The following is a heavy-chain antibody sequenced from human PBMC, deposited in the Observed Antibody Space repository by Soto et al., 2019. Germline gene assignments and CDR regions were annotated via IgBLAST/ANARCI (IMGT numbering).Heavy chain of an antibody. J-gene: IGHJ5*02. CDR2: INHSGST. V-gene: IGHV4-34*01. Sequence: SDTLSLACAVYGGSFSGYYWSWMRQPPGKGLEWIGEINHSGSTNYNPSLKSRVTISVDTSKNQFSLKLSSVTAADTAVYYCARGHYYGSGIVINWFDPWGQGTLVTVSS. CDR1: GGSFSGYY. D-gene: IGHD3-10*01. CDR3: ARGHYYGSGIVINWFDP.